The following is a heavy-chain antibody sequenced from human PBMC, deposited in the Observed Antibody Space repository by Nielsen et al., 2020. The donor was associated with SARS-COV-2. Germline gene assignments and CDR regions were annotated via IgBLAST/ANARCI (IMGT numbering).Heavy chain of an antibody. V-gene: IGHV4-59*13. CDR3: ARARGDWFDY. J-gene: IGHJ4*02. CDR2: IYYSGST. D-gene: IGHD2-21*01. Sequence: PGKGLEWIGYIYYSGSTNYNPSLKSRVTISLDTSKNQFSLKLNSVTAADTAVYYCARARGDWFDYWGQGTLVTVSS.